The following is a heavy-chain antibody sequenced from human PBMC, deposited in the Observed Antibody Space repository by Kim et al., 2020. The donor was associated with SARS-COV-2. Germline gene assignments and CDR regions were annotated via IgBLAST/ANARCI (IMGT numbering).Heavy chain of an antibody. CDR3: ARAPSGTSYPDAFDI. V-gene: IGHV5-51*01. CDR2: IYPGDSDT. Sequence: GESLKISCEASGYKFTNFWVGWVRQMPGKGLEWMGVIYPGDSDTIYSPSFRGQVTISADTSTRTAYLQWRNLRASDTALYYCARAPSGTSYPDAFDIWGQGTRVIVS. CDR1: GYKFTNFW. D-gene: IGHD1-26*01. J-gene: IGHJ3*02.